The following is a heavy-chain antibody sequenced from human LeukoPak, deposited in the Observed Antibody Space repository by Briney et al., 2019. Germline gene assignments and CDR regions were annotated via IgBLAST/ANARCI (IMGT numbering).Heavy chain of an antibody. CDR1: GGSFSGHY. J-gene: IGHJ4*02. V-gene: IGHV4-34*01. CDR2: INHSGST. CDR3: AREITSNCFDY. Sequence: PSETLSLTCAVYGGSFSGHYWSWIRQPPGKGLEWIGEINHSGSTNYNPSLKSRVTISVDTSKNQFSLKLSSVTAADTAVYYCAREITSNCFDYWGQGTLVTVSS.